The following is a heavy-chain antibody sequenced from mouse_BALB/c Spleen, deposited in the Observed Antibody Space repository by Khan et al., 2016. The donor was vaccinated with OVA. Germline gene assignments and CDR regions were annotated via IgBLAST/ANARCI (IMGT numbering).Heavy chain of an antibody. D-gene: IGHD1-2*01. V-gene: IGHV3-2*02. CDR2: ISYSGST. Sequence: EVKLEVSGPGLVKPSQSLSLTCTVTGYSITSGYGWNWIRQFPGNKLEWMGYISYSGSTNYNPSLKSRISITRDTSKNQFFLQLNSGTTEDTATYYCARTARIKYWGQGTTLTVSS. CDR3: ARTARIKY. CDR1: GYSITSGYG. J-gene: IGHJ2*01.